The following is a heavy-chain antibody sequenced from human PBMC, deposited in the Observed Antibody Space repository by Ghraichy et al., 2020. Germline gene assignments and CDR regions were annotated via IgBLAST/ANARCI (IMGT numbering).Heavy chain of an antibody. D-gene: IGHD6-6*01. V-gene: IGHV4-39*01. Sequence: SQTLSLTCTVSVASITGTTYYWGWIRQPPGKGLEWIGTSYYSGTTYYNPSLKSRLTISVDTSKNQFSLRLSSVTAADTSVYYCAGHGTDYISSSSTYYYTMDVWGQGTTVTVSS. CDR3: AGHGTDYISSSSTYYYTMDV. J-gene: IGHJ6*02. CDR1: VASITGTTYY. CDR2: SYYSGTT.